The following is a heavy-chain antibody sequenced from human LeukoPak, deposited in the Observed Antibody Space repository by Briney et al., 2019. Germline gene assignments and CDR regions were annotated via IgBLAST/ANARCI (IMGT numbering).Heavy chain of an antibody. J-gene: IGHJ4*02. Sequence: PGGSLRLSCAASGFTFDDYGMSWVRQAPGKGLEWVSGINWNGGSTGYTDSVKGRFTISRDNAKNSLYLQMNSLRAEDTALYYCARDKFSSGGSCYSHWGQGTLVTVSS. CDR2: INWNGGST. CDR1: GFTFDDYG. CDR3: ARDKFSSGGSCYSH. D-gene: IGHD2-15*01. V-gene: IGHV3-20*04.